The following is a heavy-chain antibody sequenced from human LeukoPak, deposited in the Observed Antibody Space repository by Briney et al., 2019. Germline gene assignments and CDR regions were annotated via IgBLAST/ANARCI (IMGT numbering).Heavy chain of an antibody. J-gene: IGHJ4*02. CDR2: IKPKTDGETT. CDR3: ITPLPYSAQ. Sequence: GGSLRLSCAASGFTFSNAYMNWVRQALGKGLEWVGRIKPKTDGETTEYAAPVKGRFSISRDDSKNMLYLQMNSLKTEDTAVYYCITPLPYSAQGGQGTLVTVSS. CDR1: GFTFSNAY. V-gene: IGHV3-15*07. D-gene: IGHD2-21*01.